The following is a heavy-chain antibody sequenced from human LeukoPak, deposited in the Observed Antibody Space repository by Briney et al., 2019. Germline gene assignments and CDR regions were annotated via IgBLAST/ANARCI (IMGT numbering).Heavy chain of an antibody. Sequence: SETLSLTCTVSGGSISSSSYYWGWIRQPPGKGLEWIGSIYYSGSTYYNPSLKSRVTISVDTSKNQFSLKLSSVTAADTAVYYCAGGDYYYYYRDVGGKGTTVTVSS. CDR1: GGSISSSSYY. CDR2: IYYSGST. CDR3: AGGDYYYYYRDV. V-gene: IGHV4-39*07. J-gene: IGHJ6*03.